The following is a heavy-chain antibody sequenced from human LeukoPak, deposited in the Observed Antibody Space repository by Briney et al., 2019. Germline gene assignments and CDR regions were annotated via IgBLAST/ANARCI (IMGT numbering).Heavy chain of an antibody. CDR2: INHSGST. CDR1: GGSLSGYY. Sequence: PSETLSLTRAVYGGSLSGYYWSWIRQPPGKGREWIGEINHSGSTNHNPSLKSRVTISVDTSKNQFSLKLSSVTAADTAVCYCARPVSGSSGWYYNYWGQGTLVTVSS. J-gene: IGHJ4*02. D-gene: IGHD6-19*01. V-gene: IGHV4-34*01. CDR3: ARPVSGSSGWYYNY.